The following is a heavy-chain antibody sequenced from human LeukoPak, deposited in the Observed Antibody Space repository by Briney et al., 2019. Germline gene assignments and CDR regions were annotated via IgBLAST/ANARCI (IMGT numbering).Heavy chain of an antibody. D-gene: IGHD2-2*01. CDR1: GGSISSGDYY. Sequence: SETLSLTCTVSGGSISSGDYYWSWIRQPPGKGLEWIGYIYYGGSTYYNPSLKSRVTISVDTSKNQFSLKLSSVTAADTAVYYCTRVYCSSTSCYHNWFDPWGQGTLVTVSA. CDR3: TRVYCSSTSCYHNWFDP. J-gene: IGHJ5*02. V-gene: IGHV4-30-4*08. CDR2: IYYGGST.